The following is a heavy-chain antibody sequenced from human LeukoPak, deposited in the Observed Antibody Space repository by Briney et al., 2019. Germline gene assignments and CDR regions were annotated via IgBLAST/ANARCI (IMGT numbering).Heavy chain of an antibody. CDR1: GFTFSSYS. J-gene: IGHJ4*02. CDR3: ARGPGRLRYFDWYSDY. D-gene: IGHD3-9*01. Sequence: PGGSLRLSCAASGFTFSSYSMNWVRQAPGKGLEWVSSISSSSSYIYYADSVKGRFTISRDNAKNSLYLQMNSLRAEDTAVYYCARGPGRLRYFDWYSDYWGQGTLVTVSS. V-gene: IGHV3-21*01. CDR2: ISSSSSYI.